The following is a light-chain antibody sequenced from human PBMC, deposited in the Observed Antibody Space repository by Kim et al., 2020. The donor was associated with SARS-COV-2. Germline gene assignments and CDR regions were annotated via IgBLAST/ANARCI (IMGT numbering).Light chain of an antibody. CDR2: EVN. V-gene: IGLV2-8*01. Sequence: GQSGTISYTGPSVAIGCYNFVAWYHQHPGKAPKVMIYEVNTRPSGVPDRFSGSKSGNTASLTVSGLQAEDEADYYCSSYAGRQNLVFGGGTQLTVL. CDR3: SSYAGRQNLV. J-gene: IGLJ2*01. CDR1: SVAIGCYNF.